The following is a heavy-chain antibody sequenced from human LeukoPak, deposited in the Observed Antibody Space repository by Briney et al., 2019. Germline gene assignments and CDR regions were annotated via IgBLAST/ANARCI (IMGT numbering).Heavy chain of an antibody. D-gene: IGHD1-14*01. CDR2: INAGGSSI. CDR1: GFTFSSHW. Sequence: GGALRLSCAASGFTFSSHWMHWVRQVPGKGLVWVARINAGGSSITYADSVKGRFTISRDNAKNTLYLQMDSLRAEDTGVYYCARSNQADDYWGQGTLVTVPS. J-gene: IGHJ4*02. CDR3: ARSNQADDY. V-gene: IGHV3-74*01.